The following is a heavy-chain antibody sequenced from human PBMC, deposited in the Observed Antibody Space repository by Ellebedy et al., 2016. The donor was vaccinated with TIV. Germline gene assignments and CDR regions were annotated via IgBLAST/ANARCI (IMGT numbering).Heavy chain of an antibody. CDR3: ARARSSGWLHTPDY. CDR2: INPSVGST. V-gene: IGHV1-46*04. D-gene: IGHD6-19*01. CDR1: GYTFTSYF. J-gene: IGHJ4*02. Sequence: AASVKVSCKASGYTFTSYFMHWVRQAPGQGLEWIVIINPSVGSTTYAQKLQGRVTMTRDTSTSTVYMELSSLRSEDTAVYYCARARSSGWLHTPDYWGQGTLVTVSS.